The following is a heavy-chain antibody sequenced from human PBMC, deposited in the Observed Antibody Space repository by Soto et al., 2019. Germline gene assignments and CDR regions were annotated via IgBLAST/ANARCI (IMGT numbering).Heavy chain of an antibody. Sequence: EVLLVESGGGLVQPGGSLRLSCTASAFTLSGHHMGWVRQAPGKGLEWVGRTRNKANNYSTEYAASVKGRFTISRDDSKNSLYLQMNSLKTEDTAVYYCARDGGIAAPHYYGMDVWGQGTTVTVSS. D-gene: IGHD6-13*01. J-gene: IGHJ6*02. V-gene: IGHV3-72*01. CDR2: TRNKANNYST. CDR3: ARDGGIAAPHYYGMDV. CDR1: AFTLSGHH.